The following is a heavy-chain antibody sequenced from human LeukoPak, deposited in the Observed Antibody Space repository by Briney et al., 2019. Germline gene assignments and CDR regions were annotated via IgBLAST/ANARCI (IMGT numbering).Heavy chain of an antibody. CDR2: IYPGDSDT. CDR1: GYSFTSYW. V-gene: IGHV5-51*01. Sequence: GESLRISCKGSGYSFTSYWIGWVRQMPGKGLEWTGIIYPGDSDTRYSPSFQGQVTISADKSISTAYLQWSSLKASDTAMYYCANVGYYDILTGDRWLDPWGQGTLVTVSS. CDR3: ANVGYYDILTGDRWLDP. D-gene: IGHD3-9*01. J-gene: IGHJ5*02.